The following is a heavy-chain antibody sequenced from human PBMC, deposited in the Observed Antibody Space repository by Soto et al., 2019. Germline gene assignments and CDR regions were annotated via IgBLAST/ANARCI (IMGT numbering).Heavy chain of an antibody. CDR2: IYSGGST. CDR1: GFPLSGYF. V-gene: IGHV3-66*01. CDR3: ARGGYGDYVRAFDI. Sequence: GGSLKLSCAASGFPLSGYFMSWVRPAPGKGLEWVSVIYSGGSTYYADSVKGRFTISRDNSKNTLYLQMNSLRAEDTAVYYCARGGYGDYVRAFDIWGQGTMVTVSS. D-gene: IGHD4-17*01. J-gene: IGHJ3*02.